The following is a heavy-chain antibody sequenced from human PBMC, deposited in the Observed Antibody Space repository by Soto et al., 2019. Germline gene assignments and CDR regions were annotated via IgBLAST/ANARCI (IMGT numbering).Heavy chain of an antibody. CDR2: ISFNGDVT. J-gene: IGHJ6*02. D-gene: IGHD2-8*01. CDR3: ARENGHPGHNYAMDV. Sequence: GGSLRLSCAASGFSFSAYYMSWIRQAPGKGLEWVSYISFNGDVTRYSDSVEGRFTVSRDNAKKSLYLQMNSLRVEDTAVYYCARENGHPGHNYAMDVWGRGTTVTVSS. CDR1: GFSFSAYY. V-gene: IGHV3-11*01.